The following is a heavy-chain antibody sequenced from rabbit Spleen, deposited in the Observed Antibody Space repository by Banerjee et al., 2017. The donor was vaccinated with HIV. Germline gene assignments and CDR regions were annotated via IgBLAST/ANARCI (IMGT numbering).Heavy chain of an antibody. CDR2: IDLSSDST. J-gene: IGHJ4*01. CDR3: ARGGGL. CDR1: GIDFSDYG. V-gene: IGHV1S43*01. Sequence: QEPLKESGGGLVQPGESLKLSCKASGIDFSDYGINWVRQAPGKGLEWIGIIDLSSDSTYYASWVNGRFTISSDNAQNTVSLQMNSLTAADTATYFCARGGGLWGQGTLVTVS.